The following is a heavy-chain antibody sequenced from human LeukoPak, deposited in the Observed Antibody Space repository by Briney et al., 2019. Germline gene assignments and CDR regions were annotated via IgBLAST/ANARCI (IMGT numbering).Heavy chain of an antibody. D-gene: IGHD3-22*01. CDR2: IYYSGST. CDR3: ARHYDSSGADAFDI. CDR1: GGSISSGGYY. J-gene: IGHJ3*02. Sequence: SQTLSLTCTVSGGSISSGGYYWIWIRQHPGKGLEWIGYIYYSGSTYYNPSLKSRVTISVDTSKNQFSLKLSSVTAADTAVYYCARHYDSSGADAFDIWGQGTMVTVSS. V-gene: IGHV4-31*03.